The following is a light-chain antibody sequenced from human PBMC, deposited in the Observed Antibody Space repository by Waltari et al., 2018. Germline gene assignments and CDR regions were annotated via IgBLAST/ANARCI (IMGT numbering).Light chain of an antibody. J-gene: IGKJ1*01. V-gene: IGKV4-1*01. CDR2: WAS. Sequence: DIVMTQSPAPLAVSLGERATINCKSSQSVLYSSNNKNYLAGNQQKPGQPPKLLIYWASTRESGVPDRFSGSGSGTDFTLTISSLQAEDVAVYYCQQYYSTPRTFGQGTKVEIK. CDR3: QQYYSTPRT. CDR1: QSVLYSSNNKNY.